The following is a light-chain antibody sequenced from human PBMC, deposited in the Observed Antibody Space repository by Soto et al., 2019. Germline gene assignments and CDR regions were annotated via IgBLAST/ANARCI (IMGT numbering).Light chain of an antibody. CDR2: AAS. Sequence: DIQMTQSPASLSASVGDRATLTCRASQSISSYLTWYQQKPGKAPKLLIYAASRLQSGVPSRFSGSGSGTDSTLTISIQHPEVFANYYWQQSNSTPRTFGQGTRVEIK. V-gene: IGKV1-39*01. CDR1: QSISSY. CDR3: QQSNSTPRT. J-gene: IGKJ1*01.